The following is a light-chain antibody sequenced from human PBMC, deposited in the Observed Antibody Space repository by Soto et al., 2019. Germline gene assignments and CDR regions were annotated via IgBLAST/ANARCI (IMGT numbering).Light chain of an antibody. CDR2: EVS. Sequence: QSVLTQPASVSGSPGQSITISCTGNSSDVGSYNLVSWYQQHPGKAPKLMIYEVSKRPSGVSNRFSGSKSGNTASLTISGLQAEDEADYYCCSYAGSSTLVFGTGTKVTVL. V-gene: IGLV2-23*02. J-gene: IGLJ1*01. CDR3: CSYAGSSTLV. CDR1: SSDVGSYNL.